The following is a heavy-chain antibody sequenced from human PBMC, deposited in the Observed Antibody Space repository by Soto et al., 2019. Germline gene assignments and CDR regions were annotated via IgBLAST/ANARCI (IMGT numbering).Heavy chain of an antibody. Sequence: QLQLQESGSGLVKPSQTLSLTCAVSGGSISSGGYSWSWIRQPPGKGLEWIGYIYHSGSTYYNPSLKSRVTISVDRSKNQFSLKLSSVTAADTAVYYCARAIGWFGELLGGYYFVYWGQGTLVTVSS. CDR3: ARAIGWFGELLGGYYFVY. V-gene: IGHV4-30-2*01. J-gene: IGHJ4*02. D-gene: IGHD3-10*01. CDR1: GGSISSGGYS. CDR2: IYHSGST.